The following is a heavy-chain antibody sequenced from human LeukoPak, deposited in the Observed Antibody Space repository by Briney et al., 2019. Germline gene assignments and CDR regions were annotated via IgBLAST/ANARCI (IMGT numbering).Heavy chain of an antibody. CDR3: ARATAASTVNSSGYYY. J-gene: IGHJ4*02. Sequence: ASVKVSCKASGYSFTDYYIHWVRQAPGQGLEWMGWISAYNGNTNYAQKLQGRVTMTTDTSTSTAYMELRSLRSDDTAVYYCARATAASTVNSSGYYYWGQGTLVTVSS. CDR2: ISAYNGNT. CDR1: GYSFTDYY. D-gene: IGHD3-22*01. V-gene: IGHV1-18*04.